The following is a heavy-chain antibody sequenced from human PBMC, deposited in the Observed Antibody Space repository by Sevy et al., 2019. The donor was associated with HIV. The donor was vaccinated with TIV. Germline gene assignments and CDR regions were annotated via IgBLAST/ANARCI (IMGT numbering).Heavy chain of an antibody. Sequence: GGSLRLSCAASGFTFSSYSMNWVRQAPGKGLEWVSYISSSSSTIHYADSVKGRFTISRDNAKNSLYLQMNSLRAEDTAVYYCARGQLGWFDPWGQGTLVTVSS. J-gene: IGHJ5*02. CDR1: GFTFSSYS. V-gene: IGHV3-48*01. D-gene: IGHD6-6*01. CDR3: ARGQLGWFDP. CDR2: ISSSSSTI.